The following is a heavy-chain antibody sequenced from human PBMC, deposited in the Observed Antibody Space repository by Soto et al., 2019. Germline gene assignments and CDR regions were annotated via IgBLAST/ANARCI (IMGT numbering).Heavy chain of an antibody. Sequence: GGSLRLSCAASGFTFSSYWMPWVRQAPGKGLVWVSRINSDGSRTSYADSVKGRFTISRDNAKKTLYLQMNSLRAEDTAVYYCASNYYGSGTYYYGMDVWGQGTTVTVSS. J-gene: IGHJ6*02. CDR1: GFTFSSYW. V-gene: IGHV3-74*01. D-gene: IGHD3-10*01. CDR2: INSDGSRT. CDR3: ASNYYGSGTYYYGMDV.